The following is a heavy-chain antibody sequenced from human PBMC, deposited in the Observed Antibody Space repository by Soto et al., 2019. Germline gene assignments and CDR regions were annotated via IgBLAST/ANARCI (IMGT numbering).Heavy chain of an antibody. D-gene: IGHD6-13*01. CDR2: IYWDDDK. CDR3: AHYHSSSWYGYYYYGMDV. CDR1: GFSLSTSGVG. Sequence: SGPTLVNPTQTLTLTCTFSGFSLSTSGVGVGWIRQPPGKALEWLALIYWDDDKRYSPSLKSRLTITKDTSKNQVVLTMTNMDPVDTATYYCAHYHSSSWYGYYYYGMDVWGQGTTVTVSS. J-gene: IGHJ6*02. V-gene: IGHV2-5*02.